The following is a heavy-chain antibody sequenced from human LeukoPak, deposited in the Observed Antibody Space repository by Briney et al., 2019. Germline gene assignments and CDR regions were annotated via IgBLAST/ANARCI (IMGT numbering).Heavy chain of an antibody. V-gene: IGHV1-69*13. J-gene: IGHJ4*02. CDR1: GGTFSSYA. D-gene: IGHD3-10*01. Sequence: ASVKVSCKASGGTFSSYAISWVRQAPGQGLQWMGGIIPIFGTANYAQKFQGRVTITADESTSTAYMELSSLRSEDTAVYYCARSYGEFGELLSHFDYWGQGTLVTVSS. CDR2: IIPIFGTA. CDR3: ARSYGEFGELLSHFDY.